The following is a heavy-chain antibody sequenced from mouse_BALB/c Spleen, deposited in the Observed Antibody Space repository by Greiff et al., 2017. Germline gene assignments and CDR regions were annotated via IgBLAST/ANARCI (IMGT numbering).Heavy chain of an antibody. CDR3: ARSGYYGSSPAWFAY. J-gene: IGHJ3*01. D-gene: IGHD1-1*01. CDR2: ISSGSSTI. CDR1: GFTFSSFG. Sequence: EVKLMESGGGLVQPGGSRKLSCAASGFTFSSFGMHWVRQAPEKGLEWVAYISSGSSTIYYADTVKGRFTISRDNPKNTLFLQMTSLRSEDTAMYYCARSGYYGSSPAWFAYWGQGTLVTVSA. V-gene: IGHV5-17*02.